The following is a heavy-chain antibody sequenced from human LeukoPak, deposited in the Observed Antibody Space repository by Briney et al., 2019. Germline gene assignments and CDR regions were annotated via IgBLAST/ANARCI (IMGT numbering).Heavy chain of an antibody. J-gene: IGHJ4*02. Sequence: PGGSLRLSCAASGFTFSSYAMSWVRQAPGKGREWVSAISGSGGSTYYADSVKGRFTISRDNSKNTLYLQMNSLRAEDTAVYYCAKLLGPRSHFDYWGQGTLVTVSS. D-gene: IGHD2-8*02. CDR2: ISGSGGST. CDR3: AKLLGPRSHFDY. CDR1: GFTFSSYA. V-gene: IGHV3-23*01.